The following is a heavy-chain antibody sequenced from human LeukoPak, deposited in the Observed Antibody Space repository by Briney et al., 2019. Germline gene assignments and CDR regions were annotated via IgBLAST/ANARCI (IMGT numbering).Heavy chain of an antibody. CDR2: ISGSGGST. D-gene: IGHD2-2*01. J-gene: IGHJ4*02. Sequence: GGSLRLSCAASGFTFSSYAMSWVRQAPGKGLEWVSAISGSGGSTYYADSVKGRFTISRDNSKNPLYLQMNSLRAEDTAVYYCAKFIVVVPAAYHYWGQGTLVTASS. CDR3: AKFIVVVPAAYHY. V-gene: IGHV3-23*01. CDR1: GFTFSSYA.